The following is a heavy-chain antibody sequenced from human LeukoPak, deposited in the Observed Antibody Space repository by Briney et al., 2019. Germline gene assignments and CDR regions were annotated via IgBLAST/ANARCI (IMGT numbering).Heavy chain of an antibody. CDR3: ARLYSGSYIY. V-gene: IGHV4-39*01. CDR2: IYYSGST. D-gene: IGHD1-26*01. Sequence: SETLSLTCSVSGDSISTSSYYWGWIRQPPGKGLEWIGTIYYSGSTYYNPSLTSRVTISVDTSKNQFSLKLSSVTAADTAVYYCARLYSGSYIYWGQGTLATVSS. CDR1: GDSISTSSYY. J-gene: IGHJ4*02.